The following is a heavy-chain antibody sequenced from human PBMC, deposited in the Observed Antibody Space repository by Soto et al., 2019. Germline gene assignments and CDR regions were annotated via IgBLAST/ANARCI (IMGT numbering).Heavy chain of an antibody. Sequence: GGSLRLSCAASGFTFSSYWMHWVRQAPGKGLVWVARISGDGSTTGYADSVKGRFTISRDNAKNTMYLQMNSLRAEDTAVYYCARAGPEIVVVVAANYWGQGSLVTVSS. V-gene: IGHV3-74*01. J-gene: IGHJ4*02. CDR1: GFTFSSYW. CDR3: ARAGPEIVVVVAANY. CDR2: ISGDGSTT. D-gene: IGHD2-15*01.